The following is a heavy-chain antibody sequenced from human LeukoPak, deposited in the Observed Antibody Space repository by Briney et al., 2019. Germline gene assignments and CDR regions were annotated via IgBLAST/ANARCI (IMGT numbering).Heavy chain of an antibody. CDR3: ASVYSSGWQPRYMDV. CDR1: GFIFGDYG. Sequence: GGSLRLSCTGSGFIFGDYGMSWFRQAPGKGLEWVSSISSSSSYIYYADSVKGRFTISRDNAKNSLYLQMNSLRAEDTAVYYCASVYSSGWQPRYMDVWGKGTTVTVSS. D-gene: IGHD6-19*01. V-gene: IGHV3-21*01. CDR2: ISSSSSYI. J-gene: IGHJ6*03.